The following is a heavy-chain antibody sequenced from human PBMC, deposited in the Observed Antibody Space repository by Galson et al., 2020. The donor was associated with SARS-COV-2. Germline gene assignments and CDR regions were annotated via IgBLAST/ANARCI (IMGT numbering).Heavy chain of an antibody. Sequence: GESLKISCSASGFTFSSYAMHWVRQAPGKGLEYVSAISSNGGSTYYADSVKGRFTISRDNSKNTLYLQMSSLRAEDTAVYYCARDRGGWYLDYWGQGTLVTVSS. CDR3: ARDRGGWYLDY. V-gene: IGHV3-64D*08. CDR2: ISSNGGST. J-gene: IGHJ4*02. D-gene: IGHD6-19*01. CDR1: GFTFSSYA.